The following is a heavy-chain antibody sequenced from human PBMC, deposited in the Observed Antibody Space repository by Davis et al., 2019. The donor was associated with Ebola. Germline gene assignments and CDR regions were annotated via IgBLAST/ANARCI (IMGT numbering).Heavy chain of an antibody. CDR2: ISAYNGNT. J-gene: IGHJ6*02. V-gene: IGHV1-18*01. CDR3: AKGRYQLLLSPGMDV. CDR1: GYTFTSYG. D-gene: IGHD2-2*01. Sequence: ASVKVSCKASGYTFTSYGISWVRQAPGQGLEWMGWISAYNGNTNYAQKLQGRVTMTTDTSTSTAYMELSSLRAEDTALYYCAKGRYQLLLSPGMDVWGQGTTVTVSS.